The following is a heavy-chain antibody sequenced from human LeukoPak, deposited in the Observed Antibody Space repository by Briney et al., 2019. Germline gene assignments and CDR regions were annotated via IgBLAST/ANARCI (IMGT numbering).Heavy chain of an antibody. Sequence: PGGSLRLSCAASGFTFTSYGMHWVRQAPGKGLEWVALIWYDGRKEYYADSVKGRFTISRDDSRNTLYLQMNGLRAEDTAVYYCARLGSSWSSDYWGQGTLVTVPS. J-gene: IGHJ4*02. CDR3: ARLGSSWSSDY. CDR1: GFTFTSYG. V-gene: IGHV3-33*01. D-gene: IGHD6-13*01. CDR2: IWYDGRKE.